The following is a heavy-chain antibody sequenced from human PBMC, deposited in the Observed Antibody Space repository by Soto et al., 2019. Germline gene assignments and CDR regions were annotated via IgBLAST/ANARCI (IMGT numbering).Heavy chain of an antibody. CDR1: GYSFTSYW. J-gene: IGHJ6*02. CDR3: ARFTSRLVTYGMDV. CDR2: IYPGDSNT. D-gene: IGHD2-21*02. Sequence: PGESLKISCKGSGYSFTSYWIGWVRQMPGKGLEWMGIIYPGDSNTRYSPSLQGQVTISVDKSISTAYLQWSSLKATDTAMYYCARFTSRLVTYGMDVWGRGTTVTVSS. V-gene: IGHV5-51*01.